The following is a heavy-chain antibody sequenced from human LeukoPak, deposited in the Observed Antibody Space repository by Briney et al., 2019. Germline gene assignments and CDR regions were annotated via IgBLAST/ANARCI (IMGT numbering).Heavy chain of an antibody. CDR1: GGSISSSNW. V-gene: IGHV4-4*02. CDR3: ARDPQNLGWFDS. Sequence: SEALSLTCAVSGGSISSSNWWSWVRQPPGKGLEWIGEIYHSGSTNYNPSLKSRVTISVDKSKNQFSLKLSSVTAADTAVYYCARDPQNLGWFDSWGQGTLVTVSS. J-gene: IGHJ5*01. CDR2: IYHSGST.